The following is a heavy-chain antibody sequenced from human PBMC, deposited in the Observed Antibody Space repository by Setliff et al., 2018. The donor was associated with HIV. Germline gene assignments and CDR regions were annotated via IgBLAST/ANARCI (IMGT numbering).Heavy chain of an antibody. CDR1: GDSISSGGYY. J-gene: IGHJ6*03. CDR3: ARGAGSTTHQFYMDV. CDR2: ISYSGSI. V-gene: IGHV4-31*03. Sequence: SETLSLTCTVSGDSISSGGYYWTWIRQHPGKGLEWIGYISYSGSIYYKVSLKSRLTISTDTSENQFSLRLTSVTAADTALYYCARGAGSTTHQFYMDVWGKGTTVTVSS. D-gene: IGHD1-7*01.